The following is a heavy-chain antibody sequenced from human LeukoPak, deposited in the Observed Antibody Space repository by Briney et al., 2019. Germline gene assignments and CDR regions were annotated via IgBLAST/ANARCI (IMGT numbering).Heavy chain of an antibody. CDR2: IYYSGST. D-gene: IGHD3-10*01. V-gene: IGHV4-39*07. Sequence: SETLFLTCTVSGGSISSSSYYWGWIRQPPGKGLEWIGSIYYSGSTYYNPSLKSRVTISVDTSKNQFSLKLSSVTAADTAVYYCARDFTDGSGSYPIDYWGQGTLVTVSS. J-gene: IGHJ4*02. CDR3: ARDFTDGSGSYPIDY. CDR1: GGSISSSSYY.